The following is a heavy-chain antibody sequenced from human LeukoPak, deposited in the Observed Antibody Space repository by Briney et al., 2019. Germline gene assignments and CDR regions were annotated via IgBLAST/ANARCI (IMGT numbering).Heavy chain of an antibody. Sequence: GGSLRPSCAASGFTFDDYAMHWVRQAPGKGLEWVSLISGDGGSTYYADSVKGRFTISRDNSKNSLYLQMNSLRTEDTAMYYCAKGQRIAVAGRYYYYGMDVWGQGTTVTVSS. D-gene: IGHD6-19*01. V-gene: IGHV3-43*02. J-gene: IGHJ6*02. CDR1: GFTFDDYA. CDR2: ISGDGGST. CDR3: AKGQRIAVAGRYYYYGMDV.